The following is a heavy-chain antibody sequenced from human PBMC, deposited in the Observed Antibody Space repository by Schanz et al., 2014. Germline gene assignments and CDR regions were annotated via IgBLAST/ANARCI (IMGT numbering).Heavy chain of an antibody. V-gene: IGHV3-30*19. Sequence: QVQLVESGGGVVQPGGSLRLSCAASGFTFSSYSMHWVRQAPGKGLDWVAVILYDGSNKFYADSVRGRFTVSRDNSKSTLFLQMNSLRAEDTAVYYCAKDCPSDYGDHCFDFWGQGTLVTVSS. CDR2: ILYDGSNK. CDR3: AKDCPSDYGDHCFDF. J-gene: IGHJ4*02. D-gene: IGHD4-17*01. CDR1: GFTFSSYS.